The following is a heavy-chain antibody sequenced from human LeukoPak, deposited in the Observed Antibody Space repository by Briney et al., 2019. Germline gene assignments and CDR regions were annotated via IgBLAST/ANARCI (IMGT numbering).Heavy chain of an antibody. CDR1: EFTLRTYN. CDR2: ISSSGTYI. CDR3: ARSYYYDSSGYYSSDVFDI. D-gene: IGHD3-22*01. V-gene: IGHV3-21*01. Sequence: GGSLRLSCVASEFTLRTYNMNWVRQAPGKGLEWVSSISSSGTYIFYADSVKSRFTISRDNAKNSLSLQLHSLRAEDTAVYYCARSYYYDSSGYYSSDVFDIWGQGTVVTVSS. J-gene: IGHJ3*02.